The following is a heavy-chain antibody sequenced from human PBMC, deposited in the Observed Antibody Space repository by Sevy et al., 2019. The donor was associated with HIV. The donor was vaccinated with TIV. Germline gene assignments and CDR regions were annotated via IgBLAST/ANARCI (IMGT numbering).Heavy chain of an antibody. CDR2: ISYDGSNK. V-gene: IGHV3-30*18. CDR1: GFTFSSYG. Sequence: GGSLRLSCAASGFTFSSYGMHWVRQAPGKGLEWVAVISYDGSNKYYADSVKGRFTISRDNSKNTLYLQMNSLRAEDTAVYYCAKPLSRDDYNSDYWGQGTLVTVSS. J-gene: IGHJ4*02. D-gene: IGHD4-17*01. CDR3: AKPLSRDDYNSDY.